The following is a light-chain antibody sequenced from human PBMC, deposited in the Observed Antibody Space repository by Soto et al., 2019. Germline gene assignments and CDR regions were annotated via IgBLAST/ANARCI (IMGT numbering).Light chain of an antibody. V-gene: IGKV1-39*01. CDR2: AAS. Sequence: DIQMTQSPSSLSASVGDRVTITCRASQSISSDLNWYQQKPVKAPKLLIYAASSLQSGVPSRFSDSGSGTDFTLTISSLQPEDFATYYCQQSYSTPRTFGQGTKVEIK. CDR1: QSISSD. J-gene: IGKJ1*01. CDR3: QQSYSTPRT.